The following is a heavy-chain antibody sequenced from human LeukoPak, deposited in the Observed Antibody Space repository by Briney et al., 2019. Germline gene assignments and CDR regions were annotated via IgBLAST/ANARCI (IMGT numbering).Heavy chain of an antibody. J-gene: IGHJ4*02. CDR1: GGSISSSSYY. CDR2: IYYSGST. V-gene: IGHV4-39*01. Sequence: SETLSLTCTVSGGSISSSSYYWGWIRQPPGKGLEWIGSIYYSGSTYYNPSLKSRVTISVDTSKNQFSLKLSSVTAADTAVYYCASQNMIVVAPYYFDHWGQGTLVTVSS. CDR3: ASQNMIVVAPYYFDH. D-gene: IGHD3-22*01.